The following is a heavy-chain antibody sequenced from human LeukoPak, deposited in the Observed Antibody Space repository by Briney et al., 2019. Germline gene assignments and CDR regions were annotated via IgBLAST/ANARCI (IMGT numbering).Heavy chain of an antibody. D-gene: IGHD2-8*01. CDR2: ISSSSSYI. CDR3: ARDTVYANYYYYMDV. Sequence: GGSLRLSCAASGFTFSSYSMNWVRQAPGKGLEWVSSISSSSSYIYYADSVKGRFTISRDNAKNSLYLQTNSLRAEDTAVYYCARDTVYANYYYYMDVWGKGTTVTVSS. CDR1: GFTFSSYS. V-gene: IGHV3-21*01. J-gene: IGHJ6*03.